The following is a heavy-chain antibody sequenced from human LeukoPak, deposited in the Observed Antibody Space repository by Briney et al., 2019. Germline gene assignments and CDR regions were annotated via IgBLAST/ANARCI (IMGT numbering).Heavy chain of an antibody. CDR2: MYYTGIS. V-gene: IGHV4-59*12. CDR3: ARDVGAAMNDN. J-gene: IGHJ4*02. CDR1: GDYIASYY. Sequence: SETLSLTCTMSGDYIASYYWSWIRQPPGKGPEWVGYMYYTGISKYNPSLKSRVAMSLDASKNQVSLKLNSVTAADTAVCYCARDVGAAMNDNWGQGSLVIVSS. D-gene: IGHD2-15*01.